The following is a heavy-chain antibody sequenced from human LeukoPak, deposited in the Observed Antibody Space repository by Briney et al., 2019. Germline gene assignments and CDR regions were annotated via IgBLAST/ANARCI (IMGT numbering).Heavy chain of an antibody. V-gene: IGHV1-69*04. CDR1: GGTFSSYA. CDR2: IIPILGIA. J-gene: IGHJ4*02. Sequence: GASVKVSCKASGGTFSSYAISWVRQAPGQGLEWVGRIIPILGIANYAQKFKGRVTSTADKSTSTAYMEMSSMRADDTAVYYCARVMERYYDSSGYHPIDYWGQGTLVTVSS. D-gene: IGHD3-22*01. CDR3: ARVMERYYDSSGYHPIDY.